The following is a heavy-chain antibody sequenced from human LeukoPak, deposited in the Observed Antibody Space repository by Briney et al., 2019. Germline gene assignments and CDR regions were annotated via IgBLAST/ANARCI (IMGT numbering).Heavy chain of an antibody. V-gene: IGHV3-7*01. CDR3: AGVNYWNYPF. Sequence: PGGSLRLSCAASGFTFSSYYMTWVRQAPGKGLEWVANIKQDGSEKYYVDSVKGRFTISRDNAKNSLYLQMNSLRVEDTAVYYCAGVNYWNYPFWGQGTLVTVSS. J-gene: IGHJ4*02. D-gene: IGHD1-7*01. CDR2: IKQDGSEK. CDR1: GFTFSSYY.